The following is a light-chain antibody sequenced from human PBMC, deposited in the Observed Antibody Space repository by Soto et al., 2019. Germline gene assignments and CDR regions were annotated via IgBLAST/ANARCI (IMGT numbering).Light chain of an antibody. CDR2: DVS. V-gene: IGLV2-14*01. CDR1: SSDVGGYNY. CDR3: NSYTSIGTGV. J-gene: IGLJ1*01. Sequence: QSALTQPASVSGSPGQSITISCTGTSSDVGGYNYVSWYQQHPGKAPKLMIYDVSNRPSGVSNRFSGSKSGNTASLTISGLQPEDEADYYCNSYTSIGTGVFGTGTKLTVL.